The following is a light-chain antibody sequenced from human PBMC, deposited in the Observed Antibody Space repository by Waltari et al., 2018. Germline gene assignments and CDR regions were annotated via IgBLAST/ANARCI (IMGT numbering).Light chain of an antibody. V-gene: IGLV2-14*01. CDR1: DSDVGAYDF. J-gene: IGLJ1*01. CDR2: EVS. CDR3: SSYTTSSAPGV. Sequence: QSALTQPASVSGSPGQSITISCSVTDSDVGAYDFVSWYQQHPGQAPHLIIYEVSNRPSGISNRFSASKSGNTASLTISGLQAEDEADYYCSSYTTSSAPGVFGTGTRVTVL.